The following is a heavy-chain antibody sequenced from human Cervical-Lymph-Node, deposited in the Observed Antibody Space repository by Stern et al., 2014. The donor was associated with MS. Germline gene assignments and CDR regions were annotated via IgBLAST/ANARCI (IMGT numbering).Heavy chain of an antibody. CDR1: GYTFSSYP. D-gene: IGHD4-17*01. CDR2: ISYDGSTK. CDR3: ATPVAAVTTYY. J-gene: IGHJ4*02. Sequence: VQLVESGGGVVQPGRSLRLSCAASGYTFSSYPMHWVRQAPGKGLEWVSGISYDGSTKNYAESVNGRFTISRANSKNTVYLQMNSLRADDTAVYYCATPVAAVTTYYWGQGTLVTVSS. V-gene: IGHV3-30*16.